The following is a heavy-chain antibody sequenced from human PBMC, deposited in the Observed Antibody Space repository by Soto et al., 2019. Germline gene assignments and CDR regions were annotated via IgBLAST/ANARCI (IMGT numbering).Heavy chain of an antibody. D-gene: IGHD3-9*01. Sequence: PGGSLRLSCAASGFTFSSYGMHWVRQAPGKGLEWVAVIWYDGSNKYYADSVKGRFTISRDNSKNTLYLQMNSLRAEDTAVYYCARAARPNYDILTGDYYYYMDVWGKGTTVTVSS. CDR3: ARAARPNYDILTGDYYYYMDV. CDR2: IWYDGSNK. V-gene: IGHV3-33*01. J-gene: IGHJ6*03. CDR1: GFTFSSYG.